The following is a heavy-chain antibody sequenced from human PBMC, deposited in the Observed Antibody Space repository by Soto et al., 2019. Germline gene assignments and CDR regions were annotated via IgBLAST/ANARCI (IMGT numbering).Heavy chain of an antibody. V-gene: IGHV4-31*03. CDR2: IYYSGST. D-gene: IGHD3-16*02. J-gene: IGHJ4*02. CDR1: GGSISSGGYY. CDR3: ARNMITFGGVIVHAFVY. Sequence: QVQLQESGPGLVKPSQTLSLTCTVSGGSISSGGYYWSWIRQHPGKGLEWIGYIYYSGSTYYNPTLMSRVTIPVDTSKNQYSLKLSSVTAADTAVYYGARNMITFGGVIVHAFVYWGQGTLVTVSS.